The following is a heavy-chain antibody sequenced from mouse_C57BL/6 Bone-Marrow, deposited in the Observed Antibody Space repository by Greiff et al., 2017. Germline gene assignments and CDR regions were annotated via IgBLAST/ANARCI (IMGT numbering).Heavy chain of an antibody. CDR3: LRGYFDV. V-gene: IGHV1-4*01. Sequence: QVQLQQSGAELASPGASVKMSCKASGYTFTSYTMHWVKQRPGQGLEWIGYINPSSGYTKYNQKFKDKATLTADKSSSTAYMQLSSLTSEDSAVYYSLRGYFDVWGTGTTVTVSS. D-gene: IGHD1-1*01. CDR1: GYTFTSYT. CDR2: INPSSGYT. J-gene: IGHJ1*03.